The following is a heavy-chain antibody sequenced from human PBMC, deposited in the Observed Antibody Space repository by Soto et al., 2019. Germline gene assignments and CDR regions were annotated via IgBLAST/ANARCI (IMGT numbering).Heavy chain of an antibody. CDR1: GFTFSSYS. CDR2: ISSSSSYI. Sequence: EVQLVESGGGLVKPGGSLGLSCAASGFTFSSYSMNWVRQAPGKGLEWVSSISSSSSYIYYADSVKGRFTISRDNAKNSLYLQMNSLRAEDTAVYYCARDRGSGWEFDYWGQGTLVTVSS. D-gene: IGHD6-19*01. V-gene: IGHV3-21*01. CDR3: ARDRGSGWEFDY. J-gene: IGHJ4*02.